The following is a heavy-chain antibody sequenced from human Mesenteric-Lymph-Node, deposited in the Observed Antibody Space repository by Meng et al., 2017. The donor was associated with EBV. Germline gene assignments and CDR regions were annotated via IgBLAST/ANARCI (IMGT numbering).Heavy chain of an antibody. CDR2: INSDGTST. CDR1: GFRFSHRW. J-gene: IGHJ4*02. Sequence: EVQLXXXXXGLVXPXXXLSLXXXASGFRFSHRWIHWFRQGPVKGLVWVSRINSDGTSTTYADSVKGRFSISRDNAKNTLYLQMNSLRAEDTAVYYCARDESDSTNYDTSGKLIDWGQGTLVTVSS. D-gene: IGHD3-22*01. V-gene: IGHV3-74*03. CDR3: ARDESDSTNYDTSGKLID.